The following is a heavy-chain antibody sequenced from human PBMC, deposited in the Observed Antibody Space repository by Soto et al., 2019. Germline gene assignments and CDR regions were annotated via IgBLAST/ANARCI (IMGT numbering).Heavy chain of an antibody. CDR3: ARPAIAAAVSAFDY. J-gene: IGHJ4*02. CDR2: IYYSGTT. CDR1: GGSISSGGNY. V-gene: IGHV4-31*03. D-gene: IGHD6-13*01. Sequence: SETLSLTCNVSGGSISSGGNYWSWIRQHPGKGLEWIGYIYYSGTTYYNPSLKSRLAISIDTSRNQFSLKLSSVTAADTAVYYCARPAIAAAVSAFDYWGQGTLVTVSS.